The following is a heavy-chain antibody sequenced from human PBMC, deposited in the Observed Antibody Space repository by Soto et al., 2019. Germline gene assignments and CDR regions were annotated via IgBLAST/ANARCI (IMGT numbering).Heavy chain of an antibody. D-gene: IGHD2-2*01. CDR2: ISGGGDRA. V-gene: IGHV3-23*01. Sequence: EVQLLESGGGLVQPGGSLRLSCVGSGFTFINYAMNWVRQTPGKGLEWVSTISGGGDRAFDADTVKGRFTISRDNSKNTVNLQMTSRRADDTAVYYCARKVLGSTSRPDWWSFDPWGGGTLVT. CDR3: ARKVLGSTSRPDWWSFDP. J-gene: IGHJ2*01. CDR1: GFTFINYA.